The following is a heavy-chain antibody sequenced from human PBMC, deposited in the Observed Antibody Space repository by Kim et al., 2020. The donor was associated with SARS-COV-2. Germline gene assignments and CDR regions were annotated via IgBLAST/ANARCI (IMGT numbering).Heavy chain of an antibody. V-gene: IGHV3-23*01. CDR1: GFTFNSYA. Sequence: GGSLRLSCVASGFTFNSYAMSWVRQAPGKGLEWVSNLSGSGGEKNYADSVKGRFTISRDNSKNMLYLQMHSLRAEDTAVYYCAQDGWTSGWGYWGQGTLVIVSS. CDR3: AQDGWTSGWGY. CDR2: LSGSGGEK. J-gene: IGHJ4*02. D-gene: IGHD6-19*01.